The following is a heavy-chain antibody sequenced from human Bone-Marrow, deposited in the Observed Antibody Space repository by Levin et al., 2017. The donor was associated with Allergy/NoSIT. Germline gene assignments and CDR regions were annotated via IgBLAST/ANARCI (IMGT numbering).Heavy chain of an antibody. CDR3: AKGRWHRYPSGGFDF. D-gene: IGHD3-16*01. CDR1: GFTFSSYG. Sequence: GESLKISCAVSGFTFSSYGMSWVRQAPGKGLEWVSALSGSGDSTYYADSVRGRFTISRDNSKNTLYLQMNSLRAEDTAVYYCAKGRWHRYPSGGFDFWGQGTLITVSS. J-gene: IGHJ4*02. V-gene: IGHV3-23*01. CDR2: LSGSGDST.